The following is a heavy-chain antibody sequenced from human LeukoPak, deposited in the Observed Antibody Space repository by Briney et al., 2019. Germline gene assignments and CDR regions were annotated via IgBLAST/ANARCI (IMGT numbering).Heavy chain of an antibody. Sequence: GGSLRLSCAASGFTLSSYWMSWVRQALGKGLEWVANIKQDGSEKYYVDSVKGRFTISRDNAKNSLYLQMNSLRAEDTAVYYCARDDCSSISCYHNWFDPWGQGTLVTVSS. D-gene: IGHD2-2*01. V-gene: IGHV3-7*01. J-gene: IGHJ5*02. CDR2: IKQDGSEK. CDR1: GFTLSSYW. CDR3: ARDDCSSISCYHNWFDP.